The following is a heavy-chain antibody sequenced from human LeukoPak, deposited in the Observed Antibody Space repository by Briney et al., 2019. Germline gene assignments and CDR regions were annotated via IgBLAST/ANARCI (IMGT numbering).Heavy chain of an antibody. V-gene: IGHV1-3*01. CDR2: INAGNGNT. Sequence: ASVKVSCKASGYTFTSYAMHWVRQAPGQRLEWMGWINAGNGNTKYSQKSQGRVTITRDTSASTAYMELSSLRSEDTAVYYCARGPSTTVTTSFWRYWGQGTLVTVSS. D-gene: IGHD4-17*01. J-gene: IGHJ4*02. CDR1: GYTFTSYA. CDR3: ARGPSTTVTTSFWRY.